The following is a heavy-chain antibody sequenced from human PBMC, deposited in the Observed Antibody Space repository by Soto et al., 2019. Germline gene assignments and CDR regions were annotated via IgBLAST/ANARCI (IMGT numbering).Heavy chain of an antibody. V-gene: IGHV1-46*01. Sequence: ASVKVSCKASGYTFTRYYMHWVRQAPGQGLEWMGVIEPSGGSKSYTQKFQGRITMTRDTSTSTVYMELSSLRSEDTAVYYCARTTMTFYYFDFWGQGTLVTXS. CDR1: GYTFTRYY. D-gene: IGHD4-17*01. CDR2: IEPSGGSK. CDR3: ARTTMTFYYFDF. J-gene: IGHJ4*02.